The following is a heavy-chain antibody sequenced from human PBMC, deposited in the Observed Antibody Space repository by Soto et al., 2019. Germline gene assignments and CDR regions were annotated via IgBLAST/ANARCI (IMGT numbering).Heavy chain of an antibody. CDR3: AKQPYYDFWSGYNYGMDV. D-gene: IGHD3-3*01. Sequence: VGSLRLSCTASGFTFSNYAMSWVRQAPGKGLEWVSGISGSGGSTYYADSVKGRFTISRDNSKNTLYLQMDSLRAEDTAVYYCAKQPYYDFWSGYNYGMDVWGQGTTVTVSS. J-gene: IGHJ6*02. CDR1: GFTFSNYA. V-gene: IGHV3-23*01. CDR2: ISGSGGST.